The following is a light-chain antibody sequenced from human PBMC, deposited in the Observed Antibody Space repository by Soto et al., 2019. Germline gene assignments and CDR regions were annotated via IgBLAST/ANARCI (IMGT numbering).Light chain of an antibody. J-gene: IGLJ2*01. CDR1: SSDVGAYNY. Sequence: QSALTQPASVSGCPGQSIAISCTGTSSDVGAYNYVSWYQQHPGKAPKLMIFEVSDRPSGVSNRFSGSKSGNTASLTISGLQAEHEADYYCSSYTSSNTLVFGGGTQLTVL. V-gene: IGLV2-14*01. CDR3: SSYTSSNTLV. CDR2: EVS.